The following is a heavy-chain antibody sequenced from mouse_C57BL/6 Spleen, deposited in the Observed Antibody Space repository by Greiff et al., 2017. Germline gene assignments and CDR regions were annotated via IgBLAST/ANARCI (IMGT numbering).Heavy chain of an antibody. V-gene: IGHV2-9-1*01. CDR2: IWTGGGT. CDR3: ARSDDYYGGGGYALDY. J-gene: IGHJ4*01. Sequence: QVQLKESGPGLVAPSQSLSITCTVSGFSLTSYAISWVRQPPGKGLEWLGVIWTGGGTTYNSALNSRLSISKDNSKSQVFLKMNSLQTDDTARYYWARSDDYYGGGGYALDYWGQGTSVTVSS. CDR1: GFSLTSYA. D-gene: IGHD1-1*02.